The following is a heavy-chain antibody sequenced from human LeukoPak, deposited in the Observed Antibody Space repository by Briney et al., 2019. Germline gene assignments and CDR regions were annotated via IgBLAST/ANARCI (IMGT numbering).Heavy chain of an antibody. V-gene: IGHV4-38-2*01. Sequence: SETLSLTCAVSGYSISSGYYWGWIRQPPGKGLEWIGSIYHSGSTYYNPSLKSRVTISVDTSKNQFSLKLGSVTAADTAVYYCARHGSLYGSNYFDYWGQGTLVTLSS. CDR3: ARHGSLYGSNYFDY. J-gene: IGHJ4*02. D-gene: IGHD4-23*01. CDR2: IYHSGST. CDR1: GYSISSGYY.